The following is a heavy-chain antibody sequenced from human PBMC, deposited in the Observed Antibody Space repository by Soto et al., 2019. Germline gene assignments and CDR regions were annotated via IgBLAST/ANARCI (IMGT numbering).Heavy chain of an antibody. Sequence: GGSLRLSCAASGFTFGNYGIHWVRQAPGKGLEYVSAISSNGVSTYYAKSVKGRFTISRDNAKNTVFLQMGGLRAEDMGVYYCAGDAFDIRGQGTMVTVSS. CDR2: ISSNGVST. J-gene: IGHJ3*02. CDR3: AGDAFDI. CDR1: GFTFGNYG. V-gene: IGHV3-64*01.